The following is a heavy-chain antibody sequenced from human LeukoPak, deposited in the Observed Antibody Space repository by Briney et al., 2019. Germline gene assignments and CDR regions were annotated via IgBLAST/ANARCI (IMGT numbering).Heavy chain of an antibody. D-gene: IGHD2-15*01. CDR2: IGAYNGNT. CDR1: GYTFTSYG. CDR3: ATALLYCSGGSCYSDY. V-gene: IGHV1-18*01. J-gene: IGHJ4*02. Sequence: GASVKVSCKASGYTFTSYGISWVRQAPGQGLEWMGWIGAYNGNTNYAQKLQGRVTMTTDTSTSTAYMELRSLRSDDTAVYYCATALLYCSGGSCYSDYWGQGTLVTVSS.